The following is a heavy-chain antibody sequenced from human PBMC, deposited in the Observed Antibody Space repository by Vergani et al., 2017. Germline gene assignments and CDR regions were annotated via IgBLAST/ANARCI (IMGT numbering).Heavy chain of an antibody. D-gene: IGHD5-24*01. CDR2: IYSGGST. J-gene: IGHJ4*02. V-gene: IGHV3-53*01. Sequence: EVQLVESGGGLIQPGGSLRLSCAASGFTVSSNYMSWVRQAPGKGLEWVSVIYSGGSTYYADSVKGRFTISRDNSQNTLYRQMNSLRAEDTAVYYCARVKDGYNYSDYWGQGTLVTVSS. CDR3: ARVKDGYNYSDY. CDR1: GFTVSSNY.